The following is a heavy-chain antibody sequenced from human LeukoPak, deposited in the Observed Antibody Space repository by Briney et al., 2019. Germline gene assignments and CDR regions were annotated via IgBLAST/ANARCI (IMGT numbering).Heavy chain of an antibody. V-gene: IGHV3-11*04. CDR2: ISSSGSTI. D-gene: IGHD3-22*01. J-gene: IGHJ4*02. Sequence: PGGSLRLSCAASGFTFSDYYMSWIRQAPGKGLEWISHISSSGSTIYYADSVKGRFTISRGNSKNTLYLQMNSLRAEDTAVYNCARGSGYLETFDYWGQGTLVTVSS. CDR1: GFTFSDYY. CDR3: ARGSGYLETFDY.